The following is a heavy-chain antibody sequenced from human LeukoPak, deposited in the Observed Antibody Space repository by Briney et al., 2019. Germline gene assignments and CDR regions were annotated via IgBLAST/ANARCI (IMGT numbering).Heavy chain of an antibody. V-gene: IGHV3-33*06. CDR3: AKDVRSGYFDY. CDR2: IYSDGSKQ. CDR1: GFIINNYG. D-gene: IGHD3-22*01. Sequence: GGSLRLSCAASGFIINNYGMHWVRQAPGKVLEWVAVIYSDGSKQNYADSVKGRFTISRDDSKNTVYLQMNSLRADDTAVYYCAKDVRSGYFDYWGKGTLVTVSS. J-gene: IGHJ4*02.